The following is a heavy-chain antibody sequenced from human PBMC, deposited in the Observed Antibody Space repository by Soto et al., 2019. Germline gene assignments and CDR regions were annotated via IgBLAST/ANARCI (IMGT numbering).Heavy chain of an antibody. J-gene: IGHJ6*03. CDR3: ARDFGSGYDYYYYMDV. CDR1: GGSVNSGSYY. V-gene: IGHV4-61*01. D-gene: IGHD2-15*01. CDR2: IYYSGTT. Sequence: SETLSLTCAVSGGSVNSGSYYWGWIRQPPGKGLEWIGYIYYSGTTNYNPSLKSRVTISVDTSKNQFSLKLSSVTAADTAVYYCARDFGSGYDYYYYMDVWGKGTTVTVSS.